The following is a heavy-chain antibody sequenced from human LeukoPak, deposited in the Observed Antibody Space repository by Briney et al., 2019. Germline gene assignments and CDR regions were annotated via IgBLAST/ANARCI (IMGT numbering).Heavy chain of an antibody. CDR3: ARQRLAAAGSFDP. D-gene: IGHD6-13*01. CDR2: INWNGGST. V-gene: IGHV3-20*04. CDR1: GFTFDDYG. J-gene: IGHJ5*02. Sequence: GGSLRLSCAASGFTFDDYGMSWVRQAPGKGLEWVSGINWNGGSTGYADSVKGRFTISRDNAKNTLYLQMNSLRAEDTAVYYCARQRLAAAGSFDPWGQGTLVTVSS.